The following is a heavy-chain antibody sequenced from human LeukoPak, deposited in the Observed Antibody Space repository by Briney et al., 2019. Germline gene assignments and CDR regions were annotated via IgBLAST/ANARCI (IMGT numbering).Heavy chain of an antibody. CDR1: GGSISSGDYY. CDR3: ARATNYDYVWGSYPGTQDY. CDR2: INHSGST. Sequence: SETLSLTCTVSGGSISSGDYYWSWIRQPPGKGLEWIGEINHSGSTNYNPSLKSRVTISVDTSKNQFSLKLSSVTAADTAVYYCARATNYDYVWGSYPGTQDYWGQGTLVTVSS. J-gene: IGHJ4*02. D-gene: IGHD3-16*01. V-gene: IGHV4-39*07.